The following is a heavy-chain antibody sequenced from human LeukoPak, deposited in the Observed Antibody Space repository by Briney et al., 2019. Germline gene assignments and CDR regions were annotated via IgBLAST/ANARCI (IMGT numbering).Heavy chain of an antibody. J-gene: IGHJ6*03. V-gene: IGHV1-8*03. CDR1: GYTFTSYD. D-gene: IGHD6-19*01. CDR3: ARGGGSGWYYYYYMDV. CDR2: MNPNSGNT. Sequence: ASVTVSCKASGYTFTSYDINWVRQATGQGLEWMGWMNPNSGNTGYAQKFQGRVTITRNTSISTAYMELSSLRSEDTAVYYCARGGGSGWYYYYYMDVWGKGTTVTVSS.